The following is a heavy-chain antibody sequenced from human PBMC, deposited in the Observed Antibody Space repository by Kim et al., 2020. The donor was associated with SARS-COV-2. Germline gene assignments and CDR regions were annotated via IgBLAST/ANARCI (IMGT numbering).Heavy chain of an antibody. CDR2: ISSSSSTI. CDR1: GFTFSSYS. V-gene: IGHV3-48*02. D-gene: IGHD6-13*01. Sequence: GGSLRLSCAASGFTFSSYSMNWVRQAPGKGLEWVSYISSSSSTIYYADSVKGRFTISRDNAKNSLYLQMNSLRDEDTAVYYCARRGLGPQQLVRYFDYWGQGTLVTVSS. J-gene: IGHJ4*02. CDR3: ARRGLGPQQLVRYFDY.